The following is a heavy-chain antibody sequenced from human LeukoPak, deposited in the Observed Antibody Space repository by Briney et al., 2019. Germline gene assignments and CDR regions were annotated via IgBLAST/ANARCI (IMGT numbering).Heavy chain of an antibody. V-gene: IGHV4-59*12. J-gene: IGHJ6*02. Sequence: SETLSLTCTVSGGSISSYYWSWIRQPPGKGLEWIGYIYYSGSTNYNPSLKSRVTISVDTSKNQFSLELSSVTAADTAVYYCARAPYYYDSSGYYTRYYYYYGMDVWGQGTTVTVSS. D-gene: IGHD3-22*01. CDR3: ARAPYYYDSSGYYTRYYYYYGMDV. CDR1: GGSISSYY. CDR2: IYYSGST.